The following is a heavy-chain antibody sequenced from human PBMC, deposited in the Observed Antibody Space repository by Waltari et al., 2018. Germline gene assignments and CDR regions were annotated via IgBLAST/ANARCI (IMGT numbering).Heavy chain of an antibody. CDR3: ARRLRGGLDV. V-gene: IGHV1-18*03. D-gene: IGHD2-21*02. Sequence: QVQLVQSGAEVKKSGASVKVSCKASGYTFTTYGLGWIRQARGQGLEGLGWVNANNGKTKYAQKLEGRVTMTTDTATDTAYMELRSLTFDDMAVYYCARRLRGGLDVWGQGTTVTVS. CDR2: VNANNGKT. J-gene: IGHJ6*02. CDR1: GYTFTTYG.